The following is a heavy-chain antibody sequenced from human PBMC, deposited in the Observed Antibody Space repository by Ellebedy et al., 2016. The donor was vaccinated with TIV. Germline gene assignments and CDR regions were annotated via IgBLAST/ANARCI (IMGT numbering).Heavy chain of an antibody. CDR1: GGSISSSSYY. Sequence: GSLRLSXTVSGGSISSSSYYWGWIRQPPGKGLEWIGSIYYSGSTYYNPSLKSRVTISVDTSKNQFSLKLSSVTAADTAVYYCARERPRGRWLQKDGWFDPWGQGTLVTVSS. D-gene: IGHD5-24*01. CDR2: IYYSGST. J-gene: IGHJ5*02. CDR3: ARERPRGRWLQKDGWFDP. V-gene: IGHV4-39*02.